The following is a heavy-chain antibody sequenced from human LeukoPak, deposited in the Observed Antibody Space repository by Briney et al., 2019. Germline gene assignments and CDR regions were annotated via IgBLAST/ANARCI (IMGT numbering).Heavy chain of an antibody. D-gene: IGHD6-13*01. V-gene: IGHV1-8*01. CDR3: ARGIAAAGTSDP. CDR2: MNPNSGNT. CDR1: GYTFTSYD. Sequence: ASVKVSCKASGYTFTSYDINWVRQATGQGLEWKGWMNPNSGNTGYAQKFQGRVTMTRNTSISTAYMELSSLRSEDTAVYYCARGIAAAGTSDPWGQGTLVAVSS. J-gene: IGHJ5*02.